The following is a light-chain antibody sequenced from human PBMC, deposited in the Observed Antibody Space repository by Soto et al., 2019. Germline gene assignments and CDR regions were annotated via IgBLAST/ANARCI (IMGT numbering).Light chain of an antibody. J-gene: IGKJ4*01. CDR3: QQYNSYPLT. CDR2: DAS. CDR1: QSISSW. V-gene: IGKV1-5*01. Sequence: DIQMTQSPSTLSASVGDRVTITCRASQSISSWLAWYQQKPGKAPKLLIYDASSLASGVPSRFRGSGSGTEFTLTVSSLQPDDFATYYCQQYNSYPLTFGGGTKVDIK.